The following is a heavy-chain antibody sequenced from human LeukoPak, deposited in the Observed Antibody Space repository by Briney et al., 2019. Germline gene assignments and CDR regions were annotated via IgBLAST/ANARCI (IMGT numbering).Heavy chain of an antibody. V-gene: IGHV3-23*01. CDR2: ISGSGGST. D-gene: IGHD6-13*01. Sequence: GGSLRLSCAASGFTFSSYAMSWVRQAPVKGLEWVSAISGSGGSTYYADSVKGRFTISRDNSKNTLYLQMNSLRAEDTAVYYCAKGHRSSWFPLDYWGQGTLVTVSS. CDR1: GFTFSSYA. CDR3: AKGHRSSWFPLDY. J-gene: IGHJ4*02.